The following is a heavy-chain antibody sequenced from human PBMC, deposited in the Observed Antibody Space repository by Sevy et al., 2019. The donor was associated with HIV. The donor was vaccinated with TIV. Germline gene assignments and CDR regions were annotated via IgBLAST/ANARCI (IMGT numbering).Heavy chain of an antibody. CDR2: MNPNSGNT. CDR1: GYTFTSYD. J-gene: IGHJ4*02. CDR3: ARSAMVTRDYFDY. V-gene: IGHV1-8*01. Sequence: ASVKVSCKASGYTFTSYDINWVRQATGQGLEWMGWMNPNSGNTGYAQKFQGRVTMTRNTSISTAYMELSSLRSEETAVYYCARSAMVTRDYFDYWGQGTLVTVSS. D-gene: IGHD5-18*01.